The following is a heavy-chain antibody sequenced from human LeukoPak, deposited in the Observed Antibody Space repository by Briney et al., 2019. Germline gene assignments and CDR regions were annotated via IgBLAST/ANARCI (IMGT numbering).Heavy chain of an antibody. D-gene: IGHD5-18*01. Sequence: SETLSLTCAVYGGSFSGYYWSWIRQPPGKGLEWIGEINHSGSTNYNPSLKSRVTISVDTSKNQFSLKLSSVTAADTAVYYCARGGTAMVLPGGNWFDPWGQGTLVTVSS. J-gene: IGHJ5*02. CDR3: ARGGTAMVLPGGNWFDP. CDR2: INHSGST. V-gene: IGHV4-34*01. CDR1: GGSFSGYY.